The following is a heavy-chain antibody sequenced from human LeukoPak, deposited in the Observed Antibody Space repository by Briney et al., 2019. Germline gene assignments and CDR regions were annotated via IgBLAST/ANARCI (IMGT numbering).Heavy chain of an antibody. V-gene: IGHV3-30-3*01. J-gene: IGHJ4*02. CDR2: ISYDGSNK. D-gene: IGHD6-19*01. CDR3: ARVSSGWYIGY. Sequence: GGSLRLSCAASGFTFSSYAMHWVRQAPGKGLEWVAVISYDGSNKYYADSVKGRFTISRDNSKNTLYLQMNSLRAEDTAVYYCARVSSGWYIGYWGQGTLVTVSS. CDR1: GFTFSSYA.